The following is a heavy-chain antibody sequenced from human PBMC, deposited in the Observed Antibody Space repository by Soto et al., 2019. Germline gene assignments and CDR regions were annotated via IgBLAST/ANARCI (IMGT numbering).Heavy chain of an antibody. D-gene: IGHD3-9*01. Sequence: SETLSLTCAVYGGSFSGYYWSWIRQPPGKGLEWIGEINHSGSINYNPSLKSRVTISVDTSRNQFSLKLSSVTAADTAVYYCATAGIDYDILTGYYLGGYYFDYWGQGTLVTVS. CDR2: INHSGSI. CDR3: ATAGIDYDILTGYYLGGYYFDY. J-gene: IGHJ4*02. CDR1: GGSFSGYY. V-gene: IGHV4-34*01.